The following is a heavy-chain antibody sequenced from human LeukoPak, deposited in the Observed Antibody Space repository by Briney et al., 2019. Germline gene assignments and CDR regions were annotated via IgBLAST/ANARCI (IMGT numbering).Heavy chain of an antibody. D-gene: IGHD3-22*01. V-gene: IGHV4-31*03. CDR1: GGSISRGGYY. Sequence: PSETLSLTCTVSGGSISRGGYYWSWIRQHPGKGLEWIGYIYYSGSTYYNPSLKSRVTISVDLPKKQFSLTLSSVTDADTAVYYCARVYYYDNSGYGKDYFDYWGQGTLVTVSS. CDR3: ARVYYYDNSGYGKDYFDY. J-gene: IGHJ4*02. CDR2: IYYSGST.